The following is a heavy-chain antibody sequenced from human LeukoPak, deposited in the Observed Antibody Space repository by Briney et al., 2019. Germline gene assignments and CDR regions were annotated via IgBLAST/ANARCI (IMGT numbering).Heavy chain of an antibody. Sequence: SQTLSLTCTVSGGSISSGDYYWSWIRQPPGKGLEWIGYIYYSGSTYYNPSLKSRVTISVDTSKNQFSLKLSSVTAADTAVDYCASGLGGSGSYEGNWFDPWGQGTLVTVSS. CDR3: ASGLGGSGSYEGNWFDP. V-gene: IGHV4-30-4*08. CDR2: IYYSGST. D-gene: IGHD3-10*01. CDR1: GGSISSGDYY. J-gene: IGHJ5*02.